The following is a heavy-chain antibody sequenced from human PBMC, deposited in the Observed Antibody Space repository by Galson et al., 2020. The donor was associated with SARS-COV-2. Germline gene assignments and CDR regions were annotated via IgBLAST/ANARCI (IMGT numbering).Heavy chain of an antibody. CDR1: GFSFDDYA. Sequence: GGSLRLSCVASGFSFDDYAMHWVRQAPGKGLEWVSGISWNRGSIDYADSVKGRFTISRDNAKNSLYLQMNSLRAEDSAFYFCAKDKNEIVEAAFFDYWGQGTLVTVSS. D-gene: IGHD2-21*01. CDR3: AKDKNEIVEAAFFDY. V-gene: IGHV3-9*01. CDR2: ISWNRGSI. J-gene: IGHJ4*02.